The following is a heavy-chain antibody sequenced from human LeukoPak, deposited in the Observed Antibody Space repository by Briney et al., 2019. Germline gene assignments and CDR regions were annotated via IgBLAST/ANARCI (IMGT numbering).Heavy chain of an antibody. D-gene: IGHD6-13*01. CDR2: IYYSGST. V-gene: IGHV4-30-4*01. Sequence: RSSETLSLTCTVSGGSISSGDYYRSWIRQPPGKGLEWIGYIYYSGSTYYTPSLKSRVTISVDTSKNQFSLRLSSVTAADTAVYYCARGDIAAAGTGPFDYWGQGTLVTVSS. J-gene: IGHJ4*02. CDR1: GGSISSGDYY. CDR3: ARGDIAAAGTGPFDY.